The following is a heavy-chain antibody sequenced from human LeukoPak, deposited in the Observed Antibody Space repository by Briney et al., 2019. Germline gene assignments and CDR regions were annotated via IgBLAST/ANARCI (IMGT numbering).Heavy chain of an antibody. Sequence: SETLSLTCTVSGGSVSSYYWSWIRQPPGKGLEWIGEINHSGSTNYNPSLKSRVTISVDTSKNQFSLKLSSVTAADTAVYYCAAFIVGASDAFDIWGQGTMVTVSS. CDR3: AAFIVGASDAFDI. D-gene: IGHD1-26*01. J-gene: IGHJ3*02. CDR2: INHSGST. V-gene: IGHV4-34*01. CDR1: GGSVSSYY.